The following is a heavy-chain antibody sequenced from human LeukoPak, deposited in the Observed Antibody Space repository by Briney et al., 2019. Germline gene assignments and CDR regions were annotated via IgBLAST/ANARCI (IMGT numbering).Heavy chain of an antibody. Sequence: SETLSLTCTVSGYSISSGYYWGWIRQPPGKGLEWIGSIYHSGSTYYNPSLKSRVTISVDTSKNQFSLKLSSVTAADTAVYYCARRSLGGNSIWFDPWGQGTLVTVSS. J-gene: IGHJ5*02. CDR1: GYSISSGYY. D-gene: IGHD4-23*01. V-gene: IGHV4-38-2*02. CDR3: ARRSLGGNSIWFDP. CDR2: IYHSGST.